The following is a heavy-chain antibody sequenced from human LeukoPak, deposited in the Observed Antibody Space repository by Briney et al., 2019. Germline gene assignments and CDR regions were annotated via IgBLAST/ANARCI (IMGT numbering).Heavy chain of an antibody. D-gene: IGHD3-3*01. CDR2: IYKSGTT. Sequence: SETLSLTCSVSRDYIRHIDYYWVWIRQPPGKGLEWIGNIYKSGTTSYSPSLSSRVTMSIDTSKSQFSLRVNSVTAADTAIYYCAREDYDDSGAWYFDLWGRGTLVTVSS. J-gene: IGHJ2*01. V-gene: IGHV4-39*07. CDR1: RDYIRHIDYY. CDR3: AREDYDDSGAWYFDL.